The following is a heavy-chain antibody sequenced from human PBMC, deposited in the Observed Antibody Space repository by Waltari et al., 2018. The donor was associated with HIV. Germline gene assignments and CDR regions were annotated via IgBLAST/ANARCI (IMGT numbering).Heavy chain of an antibody. D-gene: IGHD3-10*01. J-gene: IGHJ6*02. CDR3: AKDIQYGSGSQALYYYGMDV. CDR2: IWDDGSNK. Sequence: QVQLVESGGGVVQPGRSLRLSCAASGFTFSSYGMHWVRQAPGKGLEVVALIWDDGSNKYYADSVKGRFTISRDNSKNTLFLQMNSLRAEDTAMYYCAKDIQYGSGSQALYYYGMDVWGQGTTITVSS. CDR1: GFTFSSYG. V-gene: IGHV3-30*18.